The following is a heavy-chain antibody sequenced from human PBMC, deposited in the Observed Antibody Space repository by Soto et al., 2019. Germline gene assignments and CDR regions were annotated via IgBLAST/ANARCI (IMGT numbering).Heavy chain of an antibody. J-gene: IGHJ4*02. CDR1: SGSISSYY. CDR2: IYYSGST. D-gene: IGHD3-3*01. Sequence: SETLSLTCTVSSGSISSYYWSWIRQPPGKGLEWIGYIYYSGSTNYNPSLKSRVTISVDTSKNQFSLKLSSVTAADTAVYYCARGRYYDFWSGCYFDYWGQGTLVTVSS. CDR3: ARGRYYDFWSGCYFDY. V-gene: IGHV4-59*01.